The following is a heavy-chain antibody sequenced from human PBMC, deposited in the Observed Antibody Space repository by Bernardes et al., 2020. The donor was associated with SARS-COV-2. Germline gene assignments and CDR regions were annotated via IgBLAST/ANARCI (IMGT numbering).Heavy chain of an antibody. D-gene: IGHD3-10*01. V-gene: IGHV3-23*01. J-gene: IGHJ4*02. CDR2: ISGSGGST. CDR3: AKGETRGSVSYDY. CDR1: GFTFSSYA. Sequence: GESLRLSCAASGFTFSSYAMSWVRQAPGKGLEWVSSISGSGGSTYYADSLKGRFTISRDNSKNTLYLQMNSLRAEDTAVYYCAKGETRGSVSYDYWGQGTLVTVSS.